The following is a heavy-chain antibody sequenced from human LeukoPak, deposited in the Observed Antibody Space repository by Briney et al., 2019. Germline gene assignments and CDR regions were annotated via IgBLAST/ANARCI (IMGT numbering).Heavy chain of an antibody. V-gene: IGHV4-39*01. CDR1: GGSISSSSYY. J-gene: IGHJ4*02. D-gene: IGHD3-22*01. Sequence: SETLSLTCTVSGGSISSSSYYWGWIRQPPGKGLEWIGSISYSGSTYYNPSLKSRVTISVDTSKNQFSLKLSSVTAADMPVYYCARSVDSLLNFDYWGQGTLVTVSS. CDR2: ISYSGST. CDR3: ARSVDSLLNFDY.